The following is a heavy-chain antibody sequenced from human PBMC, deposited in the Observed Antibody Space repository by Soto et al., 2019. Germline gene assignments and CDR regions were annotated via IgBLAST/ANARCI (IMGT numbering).Heavy chain of an antibody. V-gene: IGHV4-59*12. CDR2: IYYSGTT. Sequence: PSETLSLTCTVSGGSISNYYWSWIRQPPGKGLEWIGYIYYSGTTKYNPSLKSRVTISLDTSKNQFSLKLSSVTAADTAVYYCARVTGSYYYGMDVWGQGTTFTVSS. D-gene: IGHD2-15*01. CDR1: GGSISNYY. J-gene: IGHJ6*02. CDR3: ARVTGSYYYGMDV.